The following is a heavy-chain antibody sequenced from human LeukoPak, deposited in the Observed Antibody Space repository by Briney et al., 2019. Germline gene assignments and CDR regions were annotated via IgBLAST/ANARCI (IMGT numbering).Heavy chain of an antibody. Sequence: SETLSLTCTVSGASISTYYWSWIRQPPVKGLEWIGCIFYSGSTNNGNTNYNPSLKSRVTISVDTSKNQFSLKLSSVTAADTAVYYCARHSTIEPRPDYWGQGTLVTVSS. CDR1: GASISTYY. J-gene: IGHJ4*02. V-gene: IGHV4-59*08. D-gene: IGHD6-6*01. CDR2: IFYSGSTN. CDR3: ARHSTIEPRPDY.